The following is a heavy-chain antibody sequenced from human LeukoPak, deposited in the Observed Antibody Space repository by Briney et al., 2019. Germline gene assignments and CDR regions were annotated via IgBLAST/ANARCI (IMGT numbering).Heavy chain of an antibody. J-gene: IGHJ3*02. CDR3: VRGYQLLPDAFDI. CDR1: GGSISTYS. D-gene: IGHD2-2*01. CDR2: ISYSGST. V-gene: IGHV4-59*01. Sequence: SETLSLTCTVSGGSISTYSWIYIRQPPGKGLEWIGNISYSGSTNYKPSLKSRVTTSLDTSTNQFSLKLSSVTAADTAVYYCVRGYQLLPDAFDIWGQGKMVTVSS.